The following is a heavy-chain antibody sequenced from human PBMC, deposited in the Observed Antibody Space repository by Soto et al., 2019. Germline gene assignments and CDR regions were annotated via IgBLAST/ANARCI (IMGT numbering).Heavy chain of an antibody. J-gene: IGHJ6*02. CDR1: GYSFTTYW. Sequence: PGESLKISCKASGYSFTTYWIGWVRQMPGKGLEWMGIIYPDDSDTRYSPSSQGRVTISADKSITTAYLQWSSLKASDTAIYYCARSKPMDVWGQGTTVTVSS. V-gene: IGHV5-51*01. CDR3: ARSKPMDV. CDR2: IYPDDSDT.